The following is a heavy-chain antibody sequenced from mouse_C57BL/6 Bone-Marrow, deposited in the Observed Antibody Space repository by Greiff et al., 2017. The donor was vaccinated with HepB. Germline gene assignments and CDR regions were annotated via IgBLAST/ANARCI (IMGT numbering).Heavy chain of an antibody. CDR3: ARGGYGSSPHYYAMDY. CDR2: IYWDDDK. V-gene: IGHV8-12*01. Sequence: QVTLKESGPGILQSSQTLSLTCSFSGFSLSTSGMGVSWIRQPSGKGLEWLAHIYWDDDKRYNPSLKSRLTISKDTSRNQVFLKITSVDTADTATYYCARGGYGSSPHYYAMDYWGQGTSVTVSS. CDR1: GFSLSTSGMG. J-gene: IGHJ4*01. D-gene: IGHD1-1*01.